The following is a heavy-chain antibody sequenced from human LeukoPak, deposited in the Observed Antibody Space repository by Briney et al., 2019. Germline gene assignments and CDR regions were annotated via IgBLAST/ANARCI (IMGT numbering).Heavy chain of an antibody. V-gene: IGHV3-23*01. CDR2: ISDSGGST. CDR3: AKGNGAYYYDSSGYYYHFDY. D-gene: IGHD3-22*01. Sequence: GGSLRLSCAASGFTFSSYAMSWVRQAPGKGLEWVSTISDSGGSTYYADSVKGRFTISRDNSKNTLYLQMNSLRAEDTAVYYCAKGNGAYYYDSSGYYYHFDYWGQGTLVTVSS. CDR1: GFTFSSYA. J-gene: IGHJ4*02.